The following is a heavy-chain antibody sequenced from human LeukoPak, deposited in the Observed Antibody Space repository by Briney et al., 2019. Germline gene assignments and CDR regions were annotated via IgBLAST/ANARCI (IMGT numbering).Heavy chain of an antibody. V-gene: IGHV4-39*01. CDR3: AMGWELRRGDAFDI. J-gene: IGHJ3*02. CDR1: GGSISSSSYY. CDR2: IYYSGST. D-gene: IGHD1-26*01. Sequence: PSETLSLTCTVSGGSISSSSYYWGWIRQPPGKGLEWIGSIYYSGSTYYNPSLKSRVTISVDTSKNQFSLKLSSMTAADTAVYYCAMGWELRRGDAFDIWGQGTMVTVSS.